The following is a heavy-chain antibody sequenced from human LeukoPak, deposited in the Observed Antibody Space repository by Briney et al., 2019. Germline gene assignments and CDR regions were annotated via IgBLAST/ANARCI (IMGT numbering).Heavy chain of an antibody. V-gene: IGHV3-30-3*01. CDR2: ISYDRSNK. Sequence: VGSLRLSCAASRFTLSSYAMHWVRQAPGKRLEWVAVISYDRSNKYYALSVNGRFTISRDNSKNTLYLQMNSLRAEDTAVYYCARDEAAYSGSPLDYWGQGTLVTVSS. CDR3: ARDEAAYSGSPLDY. J-gene: IGHJ4*02. CDR1: RFTLSSYA. D-gene: IGHD1-26*01.